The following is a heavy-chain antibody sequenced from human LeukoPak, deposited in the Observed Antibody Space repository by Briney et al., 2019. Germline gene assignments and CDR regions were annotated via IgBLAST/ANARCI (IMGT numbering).Heavy chain of an antibody. CDR2: IDSGAGNA. CDR1: GFTFSNSF. CDR3: TRADDQDFDH. Sequence: ASVTVSCKASGFTFSNSFIHWVRQHPGQELEWMGIIDSGAGNATYAQQFQGRLTLTRDTSTSTVYMELSSLTSDDTALYFCTRADDQDFDHWGQGTLVIVSS. J-gene: IGHJ4*02. D-gene: IGHD3-3*01. V-gene: IGHV1-46*01.